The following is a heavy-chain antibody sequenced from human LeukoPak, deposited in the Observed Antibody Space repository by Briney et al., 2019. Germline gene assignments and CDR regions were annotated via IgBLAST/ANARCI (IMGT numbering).Heavy chain of an antibody. D-gene: IGHD3-10*01. CDR1: GGSFSPYY. J-gene: IGHJ4*02. CDR3: ARDSGWLRFDY. V-gene: IGHV4-59*01. CDR2: IDNSGST. Sequence: SETLSLTCTVSGGSFSPYYWSWIRQPPGKGLEWIGYIDNSGSTNYNPSLKSRVTMSLDTPKNQFSLKLSSVTAADTAVYYCARDSGWLRFDYWGQGTLVTVSS.